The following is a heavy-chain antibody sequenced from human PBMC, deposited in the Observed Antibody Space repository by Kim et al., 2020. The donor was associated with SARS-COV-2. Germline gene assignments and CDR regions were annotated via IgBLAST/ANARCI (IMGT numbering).Heavy chain of an antibody. D-gene: IGHD6-6*01. Sequence: SETLSLTCTVSGGSISSSSYYWGWIRQPPGKGLEWIGSIYYSGSTYYNPSLKSRVTISVDTSKNQFSLKLSSVTAADTAVYYCARRGDSSSFYYWGQGTLVTVSS. V-gene: IGHV4-39*01. CDR1: GGSISSSSYY. CDR3: ARRGDSSSFYY. J-gene: IGHJ4*02. CDR2: IYYSGST.